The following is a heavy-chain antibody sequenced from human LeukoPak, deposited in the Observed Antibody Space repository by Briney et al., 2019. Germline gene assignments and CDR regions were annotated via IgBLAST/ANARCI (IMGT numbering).Heavy chain of an antibody. CDR3: AKESGKFDY. V-gene: IGHV3-43*02. CDR2: ISGDGVST. CDR1: GLPIADFA. J-gene: IGHJ4*02. Sequence: GGSLRLSCVASGLPIADFAMHWVRQAPGKGLEWVSLISGDGVSTFYADSVKGRFSISRDNSKNSLYLEVNSLRTEDAAMYYCAKESGKFDYWGQGTLVAVSS.